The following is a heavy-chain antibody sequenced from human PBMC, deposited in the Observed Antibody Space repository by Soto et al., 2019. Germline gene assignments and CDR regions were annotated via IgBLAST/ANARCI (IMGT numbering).Heavy chain of an antibody. V-gene: IGHV3-30-3*01. D-gene: IGHD3-3*01. CDR2: ISYDGSNK. CDR1: GFTFSSYA. CDR3: ARSLRITIFGVAHPIDY. J-gene: IGHJ4*02. Sequence: GESLKISCAASGFTFSSYAMHWVRQAPGKGLEWVAVISYDGSNKYYADSVKGRFTISRDNSKNTLYLQMNSLRAEDTAVYYCARSLRITIFGVAHPIDYWGQGTLVTVSS.